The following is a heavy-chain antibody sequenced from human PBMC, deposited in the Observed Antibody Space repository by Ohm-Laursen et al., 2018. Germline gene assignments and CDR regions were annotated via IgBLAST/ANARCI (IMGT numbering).Heavy chain of an antibody. CDR2: ISEDGRST. CDR1: GFRFNNYA. V-gene: IGHV3-23*01. Sequence: SLRLSCAASGFRFNNYAMNWVRRAPGKGLEWVSAISEDGRSTFYANAVKGRSTISRDNSKNTMFLQMNSLRVEDTALYFCARGSIRFLEWLSNFDYWGQGTLVAVSS. D-gene: IGHD3-3*01. CDR3: ARGSIRFLEWLSNFDY. J-gene: IGHJ4*02.